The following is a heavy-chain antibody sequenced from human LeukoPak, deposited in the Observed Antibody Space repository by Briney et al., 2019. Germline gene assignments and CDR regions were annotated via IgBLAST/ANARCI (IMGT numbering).Heavy chain of an antibody. CDR1: GESFSDYY. Sequence: SETLSLTCAVYGESFSDYYWSWIRQPPGKGLEWIGESNHSGSTKYNPSLKSRVTMSIDASRNEFSLKLDSVTAADTAVYYCARGKDAAQDWGLGTLVTVAS. CDR3: ARGKDAAQD. J-gene: IGHJ4*02. V-gene: IGHV4-34*01. CDR2: SNHSGST.